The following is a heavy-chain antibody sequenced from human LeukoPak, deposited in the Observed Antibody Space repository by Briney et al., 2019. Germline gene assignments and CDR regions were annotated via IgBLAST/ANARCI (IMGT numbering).Heavy chain of an antibody. Sequence: GGSLRLSCAASGFTFSSYGMHWVRQAPGKGLEWVAVIWYDGSNKYYADSVKGRFTISRDNSKNTLYLQMNGLRAEDTALYYCNRRGFLTRGAHAFDIWGQGTMVTVSS. J-gene: IGHJ3*02. D-gene: IGHD5-12*01. CDR1: GFTFSSYG. V-gene: IGHV3-33*01. CDR2: IWYDGSNK. CDR3: NRRGFLTRGAHAFDI.